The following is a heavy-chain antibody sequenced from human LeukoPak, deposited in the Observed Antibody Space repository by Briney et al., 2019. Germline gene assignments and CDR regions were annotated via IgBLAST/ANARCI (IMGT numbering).Heavy chain of an antibody. Sequence: GRSLRLSCAASGFTFSSYGMHWVRQAPGKGLEWVAVISYDGSNKYYADSVKGRFTISRDNSKNTLYLQMNSLRAEDTAVYYCAKDLEQQLDGGWGQGTLVTVSS. D-gene: IGHD6-13*01. CDR2: ISYDGSNK. CDR1: GFTFSSYG. V-gene: IGHV3-30*18. J-gene: IGHJ4*02. CDR3: AKDLEQQLDGG.